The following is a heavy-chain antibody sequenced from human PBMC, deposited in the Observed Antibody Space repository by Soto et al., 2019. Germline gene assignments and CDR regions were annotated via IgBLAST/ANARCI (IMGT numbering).Heavy chain of an antibody. Sequence: QVQLVQSGAEVKKPGASVKVSCKASGYTFTNYAIDWVRQAPGQRLEWMGWINAGNGNTKYSQKFLGRVNITRDTSASTAYMELSSLRSEATAVYYCARDMGFGLSDYWGQGILVTVSS. CDR2: INAGNGNT. CDR3: ARDMGFGLSDY. D-gene: IGHD3-10*01. J-gene: IGHJ4*02. CDR1: GYTFTNYA. V-gene: IGHV1-3*01.